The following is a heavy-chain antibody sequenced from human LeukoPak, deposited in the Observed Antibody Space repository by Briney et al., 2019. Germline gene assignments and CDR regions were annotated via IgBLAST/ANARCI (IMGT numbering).Heavy chain of an antibody. J-gene: IGHJ4*02. D-gene: IGHD3-16*02. CDR3: ARFMITFGGVIAPPDY. Sequence: ASVKASCKASGYTFTSYGISWVRQAPGQGLEWMGWISAYNGNTNDAQKLQGRVTMTTDTSTSKAYLDLRRLRSDDTAVYYCARFMITFGGVIAPPDYWGQGTLVTVSS. CDR1: GYTFTSYG. V-gene: IGHV1-18*01. CDR2: ISAYNGNT.